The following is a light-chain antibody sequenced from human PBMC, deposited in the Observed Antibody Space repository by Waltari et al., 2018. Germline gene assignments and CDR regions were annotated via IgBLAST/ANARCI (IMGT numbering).Light chain of an antibody. CDR2: KAS. V-gene: IGKV1-5*03. CDR1: QSVSHW. J-gene: IGKJ2*01. Sequence: EIQLTQSPSTLSASVGDRATITCRASQSVSHWLSWYQEQPGKAPKLLIYKASGLENGVPSRFSGSGSETEFSLTISGLQPDDFATYYCQHYSSYPYTFGQGTRLEIK. CDR3: QHYSSYPYT.